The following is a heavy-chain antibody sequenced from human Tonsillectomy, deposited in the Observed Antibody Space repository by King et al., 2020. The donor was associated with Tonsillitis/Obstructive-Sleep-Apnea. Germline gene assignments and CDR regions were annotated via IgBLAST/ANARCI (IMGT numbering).Heavy chain of an antibody. CDR2: INTNTGNP. CDR3: AREDIVVVPAAMRYYYYYMDV. D-gene: IGHD2-2*01. J-gene: IGHJ6*03. V-gene: IGHV7-4-1*02. CDR1: GYTFTSYA. Sequence: VQLVESGSELKKPGASVKVSCKASGYTFTSYAMNVVRQAPGQGLEWMGWINTNTGNPTSAQGFTGRFFFSLDPSVSTAYLQISSLKAEDTAVYYCAREDIVVVPAAMRYYYYYMDVWGKGTTVTVSS.